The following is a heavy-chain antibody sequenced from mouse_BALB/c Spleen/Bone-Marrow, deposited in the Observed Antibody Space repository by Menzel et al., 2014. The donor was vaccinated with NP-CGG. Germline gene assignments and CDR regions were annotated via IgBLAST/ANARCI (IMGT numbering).Heavy chain of an antibody. CDR1: GFDFSRYW. CDR3: ARLGHYGWFAY. Sequence: EVMLVESGGGLVQPGGSLKLSCAASGFDFSRYWMSWVRQAPGKGLQWIGEINPESNTINYSPSLKDKFIISRDNAKNTLYLQMSKVKSEDAALYCCARLGHYGWFAYWGQGTLVTVSA. D-gene: IGHD2-1*01. CDR2: INPESNTI. J-gene: IGHJ3*01. V-gene: IGHV4-1*02.